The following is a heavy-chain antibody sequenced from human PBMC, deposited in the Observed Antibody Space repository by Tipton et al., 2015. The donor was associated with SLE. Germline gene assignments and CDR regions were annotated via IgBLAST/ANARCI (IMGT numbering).Heavy chain of an antibody. CDR2: IYHSGST. D-gene: IGHD5-18*01. V-gene: IGHV4-4*02. CDR3: ARGGTAMAYWYFDL. Sequence: TLSLTCAVSGGSISSSNWWSWVRQPPGKGLEWIGEIYHSGSTNYNPSLKSRVTILVDTSKNQFSLKLSSVTAADTAVYYCARGGTAMAYWYFDLWGRGTLVTVSS. J-gene: IGHJ2*01. CDR1: GGSISSSNW.